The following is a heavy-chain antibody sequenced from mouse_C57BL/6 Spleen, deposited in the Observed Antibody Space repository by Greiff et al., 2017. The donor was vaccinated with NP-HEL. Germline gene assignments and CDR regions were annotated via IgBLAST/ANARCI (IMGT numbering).Heavy chain of an antibody. Sequence: QVQLQQSGAELVRPGASVTLSCKASGYTFTDYEMHWVKQTPVHGLEWIGAIDPETGGTAYNQKFKGKAILTADNSSSTAYMELRSLTSEDSAVYYWTRDYSNYLWYFDVWGTGTTVTVSS. CDR3: TRDYSNYLWYFDV. CDR2: IDPETGGT. V-gene: IGHV1-15*01. J-gene: IGHJ1*03. CDR1: GYTFTDYE. D-gene: IGHD2-5*01.